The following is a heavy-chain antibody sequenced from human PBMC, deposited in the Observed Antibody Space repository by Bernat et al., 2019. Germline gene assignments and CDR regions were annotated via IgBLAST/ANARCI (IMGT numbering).Heavy chain of an antibody. CDR1: GFTFRNFD. D-gene: IGHD3-10*02. J-gene: IGHJ3*02. V-gene: IGHV3-13*01. Sequence: EVQLVESGGALVQPGGSLRLSCAASGFTFRNFDMHWVRQATGKGLEWVAGIGVRGDTYHPESVKGRFTVSRENAKNSVYLQMNNLRAGDTAVYYCARESMLRGSYDAFDIWGQGTVVTVSS. CDR3: ARESMLRGSYDAFDI. CDR2: IGVRGDT.